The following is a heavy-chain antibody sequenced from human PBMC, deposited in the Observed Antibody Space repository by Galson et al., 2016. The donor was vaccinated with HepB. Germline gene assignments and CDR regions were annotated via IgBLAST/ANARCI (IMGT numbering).Heavy chain of an antibody. CDR2: ISGSGSGGTT. D-gene: IGHD6-19*01. Sequence: SLRLSCAASGFTFSIYDMSWVRQAPGKGLEWVSTISGSGSGGTTYYADSVQGRFTISRDNSKSTLYLQMSSLRAEDTAVYYCAKEYQWLAFDYWGQGTLVTVSS. J-gene: IGHJ4*02. CDR3: AKEYQWLAFDY. V-gene: IGHV3-23*01. CDR1: GFTFSIYD.